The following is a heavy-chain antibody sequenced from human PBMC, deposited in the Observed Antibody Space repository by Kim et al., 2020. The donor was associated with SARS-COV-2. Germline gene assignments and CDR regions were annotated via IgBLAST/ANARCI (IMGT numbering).Heavy chain of an antibody. Sequence: GRSTHYAGSVKGRYTIPRDNAKNTLYLQMNSLSAEDTAVYYCASGLTPGQYWGQGTLVTVSS. D-gene: IGHD2-15*01. J-gene: IGHJ4*02. CDR2: GRST. CDR3: ASGLTPGQY. V-gene: IGHV3-74*01.